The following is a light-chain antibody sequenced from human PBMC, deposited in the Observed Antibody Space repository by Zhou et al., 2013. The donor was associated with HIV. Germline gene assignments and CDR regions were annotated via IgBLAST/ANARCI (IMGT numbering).Light chain of an antibody. CDR2: DVS. CDR3: SSYTSSSTLV. Sequence: QSALTQPASVSGSPGQSITISCTGTSSDVGKYNYVSWYQQHPGKAPKLMIYDVSNRPSGVSNRFSGSKSGNTASLTISGLQAEDEADYYCSSYTSSSTLVFGTGTKVTV. CDR1: SSDVGKYNY. V-gene: IGLV2-14*01. J-gene: IGLJ1*01.